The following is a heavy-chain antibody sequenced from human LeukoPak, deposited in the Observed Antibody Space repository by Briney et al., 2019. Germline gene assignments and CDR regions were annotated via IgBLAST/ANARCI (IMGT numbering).Heavy chain of an antibody. CDR1: GGSISSSSYY. Sequence: PSETLSLTCTVSGGSISSSSYYWGWIRQPPGKGLEWIGSIYYSGSTYYNPSLKSRVTISVDTSKNQFSLKLSSVTAADTAVYYCARIHTGIVDWGQGTLVIVSS. CDR2: IYYSGST. CDR3: ARIHTGIVD. V-gene: IGHV4-39*07. D-gene: IGHD1-26*01. J-gene: IGHJ4*02.